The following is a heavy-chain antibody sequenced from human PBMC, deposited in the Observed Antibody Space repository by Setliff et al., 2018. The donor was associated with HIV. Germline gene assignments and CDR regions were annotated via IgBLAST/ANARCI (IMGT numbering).Heavy chain of an antibody. CDR3: AKGPWFGELFINDGLDI. Sequence: PGGSLRLSCAASGFTFGNFGMHWVRQAPGKGLEWVAFIRNDESNKQYSDSVKGRFTISRDNSKNTMYVQMNSLRAEDTAVYYCAKGPWFGELFINDGLDIWGQGTMVTVSS. J-gene: IGHJ3*02. V-gene: IGHV3-30*02. CDR1: GFTFGNFG. D-gene: IGHD3-10*01. CDR2: IRNDESNK.